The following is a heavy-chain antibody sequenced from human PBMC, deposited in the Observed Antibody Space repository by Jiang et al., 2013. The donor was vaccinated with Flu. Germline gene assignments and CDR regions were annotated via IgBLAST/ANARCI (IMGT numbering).Heavy chain of an antibody. CDR1: GYTFTAFY. V-gene: IGHV1-2*02. Sequence: GASVMVSCKTSGYTFTAFYIHWVRQAPGQGPEWMGWIYPNSGNTHYAQRYEARVTMTMDRSLTTAYMELRGLRFDDSAVYFCARGKREEWLAYLDFWGQGTLVTVSS. D-gene: IGHD6-19*01. CDR3: ARGKREEWLAYLDF. CDR2: IYPNSGNT. J-gene: IGHJ4*02.